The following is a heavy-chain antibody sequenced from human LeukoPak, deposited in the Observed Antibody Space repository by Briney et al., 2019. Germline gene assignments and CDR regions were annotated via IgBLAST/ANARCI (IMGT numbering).Heavy chain of an antibody. CDR3: EQDKDYRMVV. CDR1: GFSLTTGGGA. J-gene: IGHJ6*02. D-gene: IGHD3-16*02. CDR2: IYWNDEK. Sequence: DSGPTLVKRTQTLTLTCTFSGFSLTTGGGAVGWLRRPPGQALEWLDLIYWNDEKRYSPSLGSRLNVTKDTSKNEVVLTMANMDPEDTGTYYCEQDKDYRMVVWGQGTTVSVSS. V-gene: IGHV2-5*04.